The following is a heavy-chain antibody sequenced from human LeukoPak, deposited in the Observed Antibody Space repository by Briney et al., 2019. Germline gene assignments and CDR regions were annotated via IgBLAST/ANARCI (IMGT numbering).Heavy chain of an antibody. CDR2: IIPIFGTA. V-gene: IGHV1-69*13. CDR3: ARGLVRGVIGGYGMDV. J-gene: IGHJ6*02. CDR1: GGTFSSYA. D-gene: IGHD3-10*01. Sequence: SVKVSCKASGGTFSSYAISWVRQAPGQGLEWMGGIIPIFGTANYAQKFQGRVTITADESTSTAYMELSSLRSEDTAVYYCARGLVRGVIGGYGMDVWGQGTTITVSS.